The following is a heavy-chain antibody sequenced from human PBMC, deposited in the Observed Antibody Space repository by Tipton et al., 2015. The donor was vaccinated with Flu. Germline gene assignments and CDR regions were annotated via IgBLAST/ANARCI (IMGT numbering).Heavy chain of an antibody. CDR1: GGSVGSPYC. D-gene: IGHD3-3*01. J-gene: IGHJ4*02. CDR3: AKDGGSRFLEWLLH. V-gene: IGHV3-23*01. CDR2: ISGTVIRT. Sequence: LSLTCSVSGGSVGSPYCWGWVRQAPGRGLEWVAGISGTVIRTYYADSVKGRFTISRDNVRNTLYLQMNSLRAEDTAVYYCAKDGGSRFLEWLLHWGQGALVTVSS.